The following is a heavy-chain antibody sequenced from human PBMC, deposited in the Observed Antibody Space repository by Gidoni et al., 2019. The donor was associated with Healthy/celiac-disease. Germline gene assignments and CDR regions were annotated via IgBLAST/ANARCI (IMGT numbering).Heavy chain of an antibody. CDR1: GGTFSSYA. V-gene: IGHV1-69*01. CDR2: ILPIFGTA. CDR3: AYEPRGTVTTRNDY. J-gene: IGHJ4*02. Sequence: VQLVQSGAEVKKRGSSVTVSCKASGGTFSSYAISWVRQAPGQGLEWMGGILPIFGTANYAQKFQGRVTITADESTSTAYMERSSLRSEDTAVYYCAYEPRGTVTTRNDYWGQGTLVTVSS. D-gene: IGHD4-17*01.